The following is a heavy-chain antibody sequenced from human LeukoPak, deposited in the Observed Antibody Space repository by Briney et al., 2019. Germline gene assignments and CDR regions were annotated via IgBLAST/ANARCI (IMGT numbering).Heavy chain of an antibody. V-gene: IGHV4-30-4*01. CDR1: VGSLCTGVYY. D-gene: IGHD6-25*01. Sequence: SQTLSLTCTDSVGSLCTGVYYCSWIRQPRGRGLESLGYIYYSMRTSSHPSLKSRASTSVDTSKTQFSLKLRAVTAADTAVYYCARGTTEADSGFDAFDIWGQGTMVTVSS. CDR2: IYYSMRT. CDR3: ARGTTEADSGFDAFDI. J-gene: IGHJ3*02.